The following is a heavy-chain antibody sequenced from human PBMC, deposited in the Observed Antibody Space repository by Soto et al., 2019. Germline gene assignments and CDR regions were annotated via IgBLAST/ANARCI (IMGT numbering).Heavy chain of an antibody. CDR1: GGTFSSYA. CDR3: ARIRFDNSGYPSYYYGMDV. CDR2: IIPIFGTA. V-gene: IGHV1-69*01. D-gene: IGHD5-12*01. J-gene: IGHJ6*02. Sequence: VKVSCKASGGTFSSYAISWVRQAPGQGLEWMGGIIPIFGTANYAQKFQGRVTITADESTSTAYMELSSLRSEDTAVYYCARIRFDNSGYPSYYYGMDVWGQGTTVTVSS.